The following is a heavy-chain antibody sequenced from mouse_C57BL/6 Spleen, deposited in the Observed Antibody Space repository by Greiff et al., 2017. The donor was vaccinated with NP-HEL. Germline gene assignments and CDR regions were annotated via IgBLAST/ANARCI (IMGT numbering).Heavy chain of an antibody. CDR3: ARVVYDGYTDY. Sequence: EVKLMESEGGLVQPGSSMKLSCTASGFTFSDYYMAWVRQVPEKGLEWVANINYDGSSTYYLDSLKSRFIISRDNAKNILYLKMSSLKSEDTATYYGARVVYDGYTDYWGQGTTLTVSS. CDR2: INYDGSST. V-gene: IGHV5-16*01. D-gene: IGHD2-3*01. CDR1: GFTFSDYY. J-gene: IGHJ2*01.